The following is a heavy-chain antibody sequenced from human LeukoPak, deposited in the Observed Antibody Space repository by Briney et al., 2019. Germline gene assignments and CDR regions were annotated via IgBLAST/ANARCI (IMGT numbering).Heavy chain of an antibody. D-gene: IGHD2-21*02. Sequence: SETLSLTCTVSGGSINRTDYYWGWIRQTPGKGLGWIGSIYYSGRTYYNPSLKSRVTISADTSKNQFSLTLQAVTAADTDVYYCAAGTAWFRRIDYWGQGTLVTVSA. CDR3: AAGTAWFRRIDY. V-gene: IGHV4-39*01. CDR1: GGSINRTDYY. J-gene: IGHJ4*02. CDR2: IYYSGRT.